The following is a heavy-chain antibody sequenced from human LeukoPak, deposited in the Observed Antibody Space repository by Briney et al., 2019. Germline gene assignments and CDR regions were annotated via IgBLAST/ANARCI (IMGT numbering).Heavy chain of an antibody. V-gene: IGHV1-24*01. D-gene: IGHD3-22*01. CDR2: FDPEDGET. J-gene: IGHJ4*02. Sequence: ASVKVSCKVSGYTLTELSMHWVRQAPGKGLEWMGGFDPEDGETIYAQKFQGRVTMTEDTSTDTAYMELSSLRSEDTAVYYCATVKWASQPAVHYYDSSGYTFDYWGQGTLVTVSS. CDR1: GYTLTELS. CDR3: ATVKWASQPAVHYYDSSGYTFDY.